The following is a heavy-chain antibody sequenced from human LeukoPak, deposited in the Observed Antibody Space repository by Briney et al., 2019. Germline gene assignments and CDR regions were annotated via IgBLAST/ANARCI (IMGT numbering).Heavy chain of an antibody. D-gene: IGHD3-10*01. CDR2: ISWNSGSI. Sequence: GRSLRLSCEASGFTFDDYGLHWVRQAPGKGLESVSGISWNSGSIGHADSVKGRFTISRDNAKNSLYLQMNSLRAEDTALYYCAKEDRGSGSYDSWGQGTLVTVSS. CDR3: AKEDRGSGSYDS. V-gene: IGHV3-9*01. J-gene: IGHJ5*02. CDR1: GFTFDDYG.